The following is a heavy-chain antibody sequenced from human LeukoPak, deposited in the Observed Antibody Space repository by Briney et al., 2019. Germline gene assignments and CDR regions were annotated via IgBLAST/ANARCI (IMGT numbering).Heavy chain of an antibody. J-gene: IGHJ6*02. CDR2: ISGGSGSHI. Sequence: GGSLRLSCAASGFTFSSYAMSWLRQAPGKGLEWISSISGGSGSHILYVDSVKGRFTISRDNAKNSLYLQMDSLTAEDTAVYYCAKEFHSPIYGMDVWGRGTTVTVSS. D-gene: IGHD3-10*01. CDR3: AKEFHSPIYGMDV. V-gene: IGHV3-21*01. CDR1: GFTFSSYA.